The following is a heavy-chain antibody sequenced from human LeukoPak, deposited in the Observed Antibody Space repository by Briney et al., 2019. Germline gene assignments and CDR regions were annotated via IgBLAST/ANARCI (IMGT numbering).Heavy chain of an antibody. CDR1: ASSFSGHA. Sequence: RSMTLSSAAYASSFSGHAMGCASPPADGGRGWEAVISYVGRNENYTDSRTERFTISRDSSKNTLFLQMNSLRAEDTALYYCARQECSPSCYLAYWGQGTLVTVSS. D-gene: IGHD2-2*01. V-gene: IGHV3-30-3*02. J-gene: IGHJ4*02. CDR2: ISYVGRNE. CDR3: ARQECSPSCYLAY.